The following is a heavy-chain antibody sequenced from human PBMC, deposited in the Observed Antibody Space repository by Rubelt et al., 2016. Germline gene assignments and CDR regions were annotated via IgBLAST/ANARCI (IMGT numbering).Heavy chain of an antibody. J-gene: IGHJ6*02. V-gene: IGHV3-49*03. CDR3: TRGDYDFWSGYQEDYYYYYGMDV. CDR2: IRSKAYGGTT. Sequence: MSWFRQAPGKGLEWVGFIRSKAYGGTTEYAASVKGRFTISRDDSKSIAYLQMNSLKTKDTAVYYCTRGDYDFWSGYQEDYYYYYGMDVWGQGTTVTVSS. D-gene: IGHD3-3*01.